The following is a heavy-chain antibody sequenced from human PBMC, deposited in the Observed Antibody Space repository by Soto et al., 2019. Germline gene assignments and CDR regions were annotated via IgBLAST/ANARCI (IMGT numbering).Heavy chain of an antibody. Sequence: VASVKVSCKASRYTFTGYYVHWVRQAPGQGLEWMGWINPNSGGTNYAQKFQGRVTMTRDTSISTAYMELSRLRSDDTAVYYCARARGYGDLGYWGQGTLVTVSS. D-gene: IGHD4-17*01. V-gene: IGHV1-2*02. CDR1: RYTFTGYY. CDR3: ARARGYGDLGY. J-gene: IGHJ4*02. CDR2: INPNSGGT.